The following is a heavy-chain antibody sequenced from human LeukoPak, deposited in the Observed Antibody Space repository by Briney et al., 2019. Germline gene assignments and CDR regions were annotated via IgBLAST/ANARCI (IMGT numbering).Heavy chain of an antibody. CDR1: GFNFSAYG. Sequence: GKSLRLSCTASGFNFSAYGMHWVRQAPGKGLDWVAVISFHGANEYYADSVKGRFTISRDNSNNTLYLQMNSVRAEDTAVYYCAKGRRGSSYVHYFDTWGQGTLVAVSS. J-gene: IGHJ1*01. CDR3: AKGRRGSSYVHYFDT. D-gene: IGHD3-22*01. V-gene: IGHV3-30*18. CDR2: ISFHGANE.